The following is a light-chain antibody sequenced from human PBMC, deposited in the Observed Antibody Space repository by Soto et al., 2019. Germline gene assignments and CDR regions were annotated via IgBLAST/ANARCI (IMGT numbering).Light chain of an antibody. J-gene: IGKJ5*01. CDR3: QQRSSWPIT. Sequence: EIVLTQSPATVTLSPGERATLSCRASQSVSSFLAWYQQKRGQAPRLLIYDTSNRATGIPARFSGSGSGTDFTLTISSLEPEDFALYYCQQRSSWPITFGQGTRLEIK. CDR1: QSVSSF. CDR2: DTS. V-gene: IGKV3-11*01.